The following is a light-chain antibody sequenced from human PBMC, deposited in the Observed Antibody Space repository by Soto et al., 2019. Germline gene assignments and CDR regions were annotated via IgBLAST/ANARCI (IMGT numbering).Light chain of an antibody. CDR1: QSISTW. V-gene: IGKV1-5*03. CDR2: KAS. J-gene: IGKJ1*01. Sequence: DIQMTQSPSTLSASVGDRVTITCRASQSISTWLAWYQQKPGKAPKLLIYKASSLESGVPSRFSVSGSGTEFTLTISSPQPDDFATYYCQQYNDYSWTFGQGTKVEIK. CDR3: QQYNDYSWT.